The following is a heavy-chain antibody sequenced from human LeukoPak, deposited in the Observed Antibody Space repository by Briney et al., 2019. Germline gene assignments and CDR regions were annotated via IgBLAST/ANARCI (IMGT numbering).Heavy chain of an antibody. CDR2: IYYSGST. D-gene: IGHD6-13*01. CDR3: ARWGIAAVTFDY. J-gene: IGHJ4*02. V-gene: IGHV4-39*01. CDR1: GGSISSSSYY. Sequence: PSETLSLTCTASGGSISSSSYYWGWIRQPPGKGLEWIGNIYYSGSTYYNPSLKSRVTISVDTSKNQFSLNVSSVTAADTAVYYCARWGIAAVTFDYWGQGTLVSVSS.